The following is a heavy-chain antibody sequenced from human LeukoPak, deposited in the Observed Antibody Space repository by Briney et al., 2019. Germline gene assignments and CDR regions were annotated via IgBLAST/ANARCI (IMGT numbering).Heavy chain of an antibody. V-gene: IGHV5-51*01. D-gene: IGHD4-17*01. CDR3: VRLDGDYVSFFGY. Sequence: GESLKISCKGSGYSFTTYWNGWVRQMSGEGLEWMGNIYPGDSGTRFSPFFEGPVPISADKSMSTAYLQWSSLRASDTAMYYCVRLDGDYVSFFGYWGQGTLVTVS. CDR1: GYSFTTYW. J-gene: IGHJ4*02. CDR2: IYPGDSGT.